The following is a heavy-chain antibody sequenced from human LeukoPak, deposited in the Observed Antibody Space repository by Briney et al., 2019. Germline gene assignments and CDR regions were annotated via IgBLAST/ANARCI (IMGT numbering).Heavy chain of an antibody. CDR3: ARGGRAAARQVDY. V-gene: IGHV4-59*01. J-gene: IGHJ4*02. D-gene: IGHD6-13*01. CDR2: IYYSGST. CDR1: GGSISSYY. Sequence: SETLSLTCTVSGGSISSYYWSWIRQPPGKGLEWIGYIYYSGSTNYNPSLKSRVTISVDTSKNQFSLKLSSVTAADTAVYYCARGGRAAARQVDYWGQGTLVTVSS.